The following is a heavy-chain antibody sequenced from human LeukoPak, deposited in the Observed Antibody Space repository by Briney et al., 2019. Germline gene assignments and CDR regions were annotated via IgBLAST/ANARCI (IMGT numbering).Heavy chain of an antibody. CDR2: ISGSGGST. CDR1: GFTFSSYA. V-gene: IGHV3-23*01. J-gene: IGHJ4*02. CDR3: AKSTDWALNSIQGEDYFDY. D-gene: IGHD3-16*01. Sequence: GGSLRLSCAASGFTFSSYAMSWVRQAPGKGLEWVSAISGSGGSTYYADSVKGRFTISRDNSKNTLYLQMNSLRVEDTAVYYCAKSTDWALNSIQGEDYFDYWGQGTLVTVSS.